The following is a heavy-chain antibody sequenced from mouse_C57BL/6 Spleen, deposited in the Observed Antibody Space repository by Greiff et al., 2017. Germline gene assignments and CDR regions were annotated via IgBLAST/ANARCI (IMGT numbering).Heavy chain of an antibody. J-gene: IGHJ3*01. D-gene: IGHD2-4*01. Sequence: QVQLQQPGAELVMPGASVKLSCKASGYTFTSYWMHWVKQRPGQGLEWIGEIDPSDSYTNYNQKLKGKSTLTVDKSSSTAYMQLSSLTSEDSAVYYCARYFDYDEGWFAYWGQGTLVTVSA. CDR2: IDPSDSYT. CDR1: GYTFTSYW. V-gene: IGHV1-69*01. CDR3: ARYFDYDEGWFAY.